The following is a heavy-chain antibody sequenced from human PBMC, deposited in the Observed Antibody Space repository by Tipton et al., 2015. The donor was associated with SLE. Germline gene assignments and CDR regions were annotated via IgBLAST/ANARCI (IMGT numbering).Heavy chain of an antibody. J-gene: IGHJ4*02. D-gene: IGHD6-6*01. CDR1: GGSISSYY. CDR2: IYTSGST. Sequence: TLSLTCTVSGGSISSYYWSWIRQPAGKGLEWIGRIYTSGSTNHNPSLNSRVTMSVDTSKNQFSLTLSSVTAADPAVYYCARGYRSSRPSYYLDYWGQGTLVTVSS. CDR3: ARGYRSSRPSYYLDY. V-gene: IGHV4-4*07.